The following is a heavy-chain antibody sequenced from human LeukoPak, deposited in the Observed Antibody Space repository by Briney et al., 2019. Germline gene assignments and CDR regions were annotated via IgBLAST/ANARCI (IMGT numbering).Heavy chain of an antibody. D-gene: IGHD2/OR15-2a*01. CDR1: GFTFSNYW. Sequence: PGGSLRLSCAASGFTFSNYWMQWVRQAPGKGLMWVSRIYSDGSSTIYADSVNGRFTISRDNSKNTLYLQMNSLRAEDTAVYYCARTGSNAFDIWGQGTMVTVSS. CDR2: IYSDGSST. J-gene: IGHJ3*02. CDR3: ARTGSNAFDI. V-gene: IGHV3-74*01.